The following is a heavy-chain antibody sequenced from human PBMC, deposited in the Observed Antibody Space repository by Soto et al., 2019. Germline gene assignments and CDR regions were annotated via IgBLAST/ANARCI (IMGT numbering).Heavy chain of an antibody. CDR3: AKDRGQYFDY. J-gene: IGHJ4*02. Sequence: GGSLRVSCAASGFTFNRHPLHWVRQAPGKGLEWVAVISHDGNNKYYADSVKGRFTISRDNSKNTLYLQMNSLRAEDTAVYYCAKDRGQYFDYWGQGTLVTVST. CDR1: GFTFNRHP. D-gene: IGHD5-12*01. CDR2: ISHDGNNK. V-gene: IGHV3-30-3*01.